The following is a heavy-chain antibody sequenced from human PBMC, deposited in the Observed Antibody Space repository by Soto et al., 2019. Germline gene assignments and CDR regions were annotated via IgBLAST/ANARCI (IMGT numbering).Heavy chain of an antibody. Sequence: LSETLSLTCTVSGGSISSGDYYWSWIRQPPGKGLEWIGYIYYSGSTYYNPSLKSRVTISVDTSKNQFSLKLSSVTAADTAVYYCARETNYYDSSGYYPDAFDIWGQGTMVTVSS. CDR3: ARETNYYDSSGYYPDAFDI. V-gene: IGHV4-30-4*01. D-gene: IGHD3-22*01. CDR1: GGSISSGDYY. CDR2: IYYSGST. J-gene: IGHJ3*02.